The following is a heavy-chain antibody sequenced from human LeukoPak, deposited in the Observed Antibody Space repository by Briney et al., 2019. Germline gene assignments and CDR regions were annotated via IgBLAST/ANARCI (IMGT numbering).Heavy chain of an antibody. CDR2: IYYSGTT. CDR3: ARGSYYYDSSGLSNYYGLDV. Sequence: SETLSLTCTVFGGSIISHYWSWIRQPPGKGLEWIGSIYYSGTTYNNPSLKSRVTISVDTSKNQFSLKLSSVTAADTAVYYCARGSYYYDSSGLSNYYGLDVWGQGTTVTVSS. D-gene: IGHD3-22*01. CDR1: GGSIISHY. J-gene: IGHJ6*02. V-gene: IGHV4-39*07.